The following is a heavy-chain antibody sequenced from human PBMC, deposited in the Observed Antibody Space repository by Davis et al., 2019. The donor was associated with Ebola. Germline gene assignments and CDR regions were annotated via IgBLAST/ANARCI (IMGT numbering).Heavy chain of an antibody. CDR1: GFTFSSYA. J-gene: IGHJ5*02. Sequence: GGSLRLSCAASGFTFSSYAMSWVRQAPGKGLEWVSTISGSGGSTYYADSVKGRFTVSRDNSKNTLYLQMNSLRAEDTAVYYCASSFVPMTTVTNWFDPWGQGTLVTVSS. V-gene: IGHV3-23*01. CDR2: ISGSGGST. D-gene: IGHD4-17*01. CDR3: ASSFVPMTTVTNWFDP.